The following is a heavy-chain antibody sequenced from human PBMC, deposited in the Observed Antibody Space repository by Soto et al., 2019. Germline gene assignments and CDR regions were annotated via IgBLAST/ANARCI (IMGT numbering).Heavy chain of an antibody. D-gene: IGHD5-12*01. CDR2: IIPIFGTA. CDR3: ARDLDGYKHNYYFDY. J-gene: IGHJ4*02. Sequence: SVKVSCKASGGTFSSYAISWVRQAPGQGLEWMGGIIPIFGTANYAQKFQGRVTITADESTSTAYMELSSLRSEDTAVYYCARDLDGYKHNYYFDYWGQGTLVTVSS. CDR1: GGTFSSYA. V-gene: IGHV1-69*13.